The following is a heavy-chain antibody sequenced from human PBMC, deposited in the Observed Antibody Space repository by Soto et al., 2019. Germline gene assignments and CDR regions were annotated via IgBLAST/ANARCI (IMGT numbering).Heavy chain of an antibody. CDR3: AKASHYYNYYMDV. J-gene: IGHJ6*03. CDR2: ISWNSGSI. V-gene: IGHV3-9*01. Sequence: EVQLVESGGGLVQPGRSLRLSCAASGFTFDDYAMHWVRQAPGKGLEWVSGISWNSGSIGYADSVKGRFTISRDNAKNPVNLQMNVLRASDTAWYNVAKASHYYNYYMDVW. CDR1: GFTFDDYA.